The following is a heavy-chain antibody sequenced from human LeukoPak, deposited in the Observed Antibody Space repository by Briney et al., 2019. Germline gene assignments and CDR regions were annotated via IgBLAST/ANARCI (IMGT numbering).Heavy chain of an antibody. CDR1: GFTLGTDV. CDR2: ISGSGGNT. D-gene: IGHD3-10*01. Sequence: GGSLRLSCAASGFTLGTDVMSWVRQAPGKGLECVSAISGSGGNTYYADSVKGRFTISRDNSKNMLYLQMNSLRAEDTAVYYCAKVSGRIQIWPQPFGDGMDVWGQGTTVTVSS. CDR3: AKVSGRIQIWPQPFGDGMDV. V-gene: IGHV3-23*01. J-gene: IGHJ6*02.